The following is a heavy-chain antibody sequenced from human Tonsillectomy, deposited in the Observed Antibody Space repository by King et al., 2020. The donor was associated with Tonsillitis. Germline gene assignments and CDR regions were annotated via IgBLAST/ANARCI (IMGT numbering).Heavy chain of an antibody. Sequence: VQLVESGGGLVQPGESLRLSCAGSGFSFNSHAMSWVRQAPGRGLEWVAGISSAGVSTYYLDSVKGRFTISRDNSKNTLYLQINRLRAEDTAVYHCAKEAGVWTGYLNNWFDPWGQGTLVTVSS. CDR2: ISSAGVST. D-gene: IGHD3/OR15-3a*01. V-gene: IGHV3-23*04. J-gene: IGHJ5*02. CDR1: GFSFNSHA. CDR3: AKEAGVWTGYLNNWFDP.